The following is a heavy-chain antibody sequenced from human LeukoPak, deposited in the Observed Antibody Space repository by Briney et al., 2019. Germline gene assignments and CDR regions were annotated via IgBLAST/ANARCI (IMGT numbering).Heavy chain of an antibody. CDR2: IKQDGSEK. CDR1: GFRFTNYW. V-gene: IGHV3-7*01. Sequence: PGGSLRLSCAASGFRFTNYWMSWVRQAPGKGLEWAANIKQDGSEKDYVDSMKARFTISRDNAKNSVYLQVSSLRVEDTAVYYCARIGYRSSSFDYWGQGTLVTVSS. CDR3: ARIGYRSSSFDY. J-gene: IGHJ4*02. D-gene: IGHD6-13*01.